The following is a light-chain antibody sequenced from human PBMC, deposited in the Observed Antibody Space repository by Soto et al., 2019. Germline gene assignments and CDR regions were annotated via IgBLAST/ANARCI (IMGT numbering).Light chain of an antibody. CDR3: QHYHTWPLA. CDR2: GAS. CDR1: QNVINS. J-gene: IGKJ4*01. V-gene: IGKV3-15*01. Sequence: EILMTQSPATVSVSPGERATLSCRASQNVINSVAWYQQKPGQAPRLLIYGASSSDTGTPARISGSGSGTEFTLTISSAQSEDFAVYYCQHYHTWPLAFGGGTKVEIK.